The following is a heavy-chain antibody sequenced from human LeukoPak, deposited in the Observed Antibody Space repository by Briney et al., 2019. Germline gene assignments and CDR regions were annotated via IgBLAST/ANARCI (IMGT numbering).Heavy chain of an antibody. CDR1: GYTFTAYY. Sequence: ASVKVSCKASGYTFTAYYMHWVRQAPGQGLEWMGGIIPIFGTANYAQKFQGRVTITADESTSTAYMELSSLRSEDTAVYYCARDVSDFWSGYYKDWFDPWGQGTLVTVSS. V-gene: IGHV1-69*13. CDR3: ARDVSDFWSGYYKDWFDP. D-gene: IGHD3-3*01. CDR2: IIPIFGTA. J-gene: IGHJ5*02.